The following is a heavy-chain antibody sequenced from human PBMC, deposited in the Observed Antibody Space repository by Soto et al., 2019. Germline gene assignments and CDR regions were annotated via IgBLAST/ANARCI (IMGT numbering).Heavy chain of an antibody. CDR1: GGSFSGYY. CDR2: INHSGST. D-gene: IGHD3-10*01. V-gene: IGHV4-34*01. Sequence: PSETLSLTCAVYGGSFSGYYWSWIRQPPGKGLEWIGEINHSGSTNYNPSLKSRVTISVDTSKNQFSLKLSSVTAADTAVYYCARKGGTRYYYGSGSYSNKNWFDPWGQGTLVTVSS. CDR3: ARKGGTRYYYGSGSYSNKNWFDP. J-gene: IGHJ5*02.